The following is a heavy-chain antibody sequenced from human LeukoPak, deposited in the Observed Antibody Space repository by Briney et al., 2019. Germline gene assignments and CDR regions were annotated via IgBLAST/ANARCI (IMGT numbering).Heavy chain of an antibody. Sequence: ASVKVSCKASGYTFTGYYMHWVRQAPGQGLEWMGWINPNSGGTNYAQKFQGWVTMTRDTSISTAYMELSRLRSDDTAVYYCARSTQGYCSSTSCYPYAFDIWGQGTMVTVSS. CDR3: ARSTQGYCSSTSCYPYAFDI. V-gene: IGHV1-2*04. CDR1: GYTFTGYY. CDR2: INPNSGGT. J-gene: IGHJ3*02. D-gene: IGHD2-2*01.